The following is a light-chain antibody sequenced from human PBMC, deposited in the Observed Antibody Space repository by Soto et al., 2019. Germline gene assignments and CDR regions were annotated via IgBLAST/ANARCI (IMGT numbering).Light chain of an antibody. V-gene: IGLV1-40*01. CDR1: SSNTGVSYD. Sequence: QSVLTQPPSVNGAPGQRVTISCTGRSSNTGVSYDVHWYQQLPGTAPKLLIYGNSNPPSGVPDRFSGSKSGTSASLAITGLQAEDEADYYCQSYDSSLSGSRVFGTGTKVTVL. CDR3: QSYDSSLSGSRV. CDR2: GNS. J-gene: IGLJ1*01.